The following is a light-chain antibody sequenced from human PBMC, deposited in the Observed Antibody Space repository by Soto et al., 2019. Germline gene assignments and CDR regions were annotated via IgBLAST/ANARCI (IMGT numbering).Light chain of an antibody. CDR1: QSVSRSY. J-gene: IGKJ2*01. V-gene: IGKV3-20*01. CDR3: QQYGSSPQYT. Sequence: EIVLTQSPDTLSLSPGERATLSCRASQSVSRSYLAWYQQKPGQATRLLIYGASSRATGIPDRFSGSGSGTDFTLTISRREPEDYAVYYCQQYGSSPQYTFGRGTKLEIK. CDR2: GAS.